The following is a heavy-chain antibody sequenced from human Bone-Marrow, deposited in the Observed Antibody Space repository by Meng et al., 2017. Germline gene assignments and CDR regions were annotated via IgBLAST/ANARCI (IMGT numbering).Heavy chain of an antibody. J-gene: IGHJ3*01. V-gene: IGHV1-8*02. Sequence: ASVKVSCKASGGTFSSYAISWVRQAPGQGLEWMGWMNPNTGNTGYAQKFQGRVTMTRNTSISTAYMELRSLRSEDTAVYYCARELGMDAFDLWGQGTMVTVSS. CDR1: GGTFSSYA. CDR3: ARELGMDAFDL. D-gene: IGHD7-27*01. CDR2: MNPNTGNT.